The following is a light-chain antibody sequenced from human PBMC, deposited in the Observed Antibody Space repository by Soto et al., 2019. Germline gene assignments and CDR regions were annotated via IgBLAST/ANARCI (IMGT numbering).Light chain of an antibody. V-gene: IGLV2-8*01. Sequence: QSALTQPPSASGSPGQSVTISCTGTSSDVGGYDFVSWYQQHPGKAPKFMIYEVSKRPSGVPDRFSGSKSGSTASLTVSGLQAEDEADYYCSSYAGNNIGVFGGGTKVTVL. CDR3: SSYAGNNIGV. J-gene: IGLJ3*02. CDR2: EVS. CDR1: SSDVGGYDF.